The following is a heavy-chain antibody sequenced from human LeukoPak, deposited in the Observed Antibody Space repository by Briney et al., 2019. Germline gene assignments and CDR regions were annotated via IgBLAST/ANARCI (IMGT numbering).Heavy chain of an antibody. Sequence: PGGSLRLSCAASGFTFSSYEMNWVRQAPGKGLEWVSYISSSGSTIYYADSVKGRFTISRDNAKNSLYLQMNSLRAEDTAVYYCARDSAYDILTDYYWDRAFDIWGQGTRVTVSS. CDR3: ARDSAYDILTDYYWDRAFDI. V-gene: IGHV3-48*03. CDR2: ISSSGSTI. CDR1: GFTFSSYE. J-gene: IGHJ3*02. D-gene: IGHD3-9*01.